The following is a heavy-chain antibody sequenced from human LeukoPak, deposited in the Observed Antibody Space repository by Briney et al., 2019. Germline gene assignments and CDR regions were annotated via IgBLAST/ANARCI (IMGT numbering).Heavy chain of an antibody. CDR1: GGSFSGYY. CDR3: ARSGTRGWFKD. J-gene: IGHJ4*02. Sequence: SETLSLTCAVYGGSFSGYYWSWIRQPPGKGLEWIGEINHSGSTNYNPSLKSRVTISVDTSKNQFSLKLSSVTAADTAVHYCARSGTRGWFKDWGQGTLVTVSS. CDR2: INHSGST. V-gene: IGHV4-34*01. D-gene: IGHD6-19*01.